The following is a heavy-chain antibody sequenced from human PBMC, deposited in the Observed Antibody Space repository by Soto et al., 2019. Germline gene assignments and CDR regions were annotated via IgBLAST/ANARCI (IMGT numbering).Heavy chain of an antibody. J-gene: IGHJ6*02. V-gene: IGHV4-59*01. CDR2: IYYSGST. CDR1: GGSISSYY. Sequence: SETLSLTCTVSGGSISSYYWSWIRQPPGKGLEWIGYIYYSGSTNYNPSLKSRVTISVDTSKNQFSLKLSSVTAADTAVYYCARDSLSGSYYYYCMDVWCPGTTVSVSS. D-gene: IGHD3-10*01. CDR3: ARDSLSGSYYYYCMDV.